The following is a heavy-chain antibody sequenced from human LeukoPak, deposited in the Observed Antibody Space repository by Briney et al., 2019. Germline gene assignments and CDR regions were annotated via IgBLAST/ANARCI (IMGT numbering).Heavy chain of an antibody. V-gene: IGHV3-48*04. Sequence: GGSLRLSCAASGFTFSSYSMNWVRQAPGKGLEWVSYISSSSTIYYADSVKGRFTISRDNAKNSQYLQMNSLRAEDTAVYYCARDGWFSDAFDIWGQGTMVTVSS. CDR1: GFTFSSYS. D-gene: IGHD3-10*01. J-gene: IGHJ3*02. CDR3: ARDGWFSDAFDI. CDR2: ISSSSTI.